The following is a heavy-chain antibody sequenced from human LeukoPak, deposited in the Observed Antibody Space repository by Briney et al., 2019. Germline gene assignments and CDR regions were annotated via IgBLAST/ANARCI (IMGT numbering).Heavy chain of an antibody. CDR3: ARDSYFDY. CDR1: GGSISSHY. CDR2: IYYGGST. V-gene: IGHV4-59*11. Sequence: SETLSLTCTVSGGSISSHYWSWIRQPPGKGLEWIGYIYYGGSTNYNPSLKSRVTISVDTSKNQFSLKLSSVTAADTAVYYCARDSYFDYWGQGTLVTVSS. J-gene: IGHJ4*02.